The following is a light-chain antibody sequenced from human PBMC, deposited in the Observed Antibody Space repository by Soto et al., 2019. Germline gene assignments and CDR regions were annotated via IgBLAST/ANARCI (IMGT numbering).Light chain of an antibody. CDR2: EVT. J-gene: IGLJ2*01. Sequence: QSVLTQPPSASGSPRQSVTISCTGTSSDVGGYNYVSWYQQHPGKAPKLMIYEVTKRPSGVPDRFSGSKSGNTASLTVSGLQADDEAEYYCSSFAGSNNLVFAGGTKVTVL. CDR1: SSDVGGYNY. V-gene: IGLV2-8*01. CDR3: SSFAGSNNLV.